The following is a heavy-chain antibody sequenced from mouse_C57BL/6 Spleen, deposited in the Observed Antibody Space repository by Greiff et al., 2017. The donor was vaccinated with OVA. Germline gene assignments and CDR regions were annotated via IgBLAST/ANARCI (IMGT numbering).Heavy chain of an antibody. CDR1: GFSLTSYG. CDR3: ASDPYGNDGGTFAY. CDR2: IWGVGST. Sequence: QVQLKESGPGLVAPSQSLSITCTVSGFSLTSYGVDWVRQSPGKGLEWLGVIWGVGSTNYNSALNSRLSISKDNSKSKVFLKMNSLQTDDTAMYDCASDPYGNDGGTFAYWGQGTLVTVSA. V-gene: IGHV2-6*01. D-gene: IGHD2-2*01. J-gene: IGHJ3*01.